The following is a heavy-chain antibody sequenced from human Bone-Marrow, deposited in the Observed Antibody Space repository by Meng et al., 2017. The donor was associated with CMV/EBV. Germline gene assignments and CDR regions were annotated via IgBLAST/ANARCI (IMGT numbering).Heavy chain of an antibody. CDR1: GFTFSSYA. CDR3: ASSGSRGSSWYYYYYGMDV. D-gene: IGHD6-13*01. Sequence: GESLKISCAASGFTFSSYAMSWVRQAPGKGLEWVSVIYSGGSSTYYADSVKGRFTISRDNSKNTLYLQMNSLRAEDTAVYYCASSGSRGSSWYYYYYGMDVWGQGTTVTVSS. CDR2: IYSGGSST. V-gene: IGHV3-23*03. J-gene: IGHJ6*02.